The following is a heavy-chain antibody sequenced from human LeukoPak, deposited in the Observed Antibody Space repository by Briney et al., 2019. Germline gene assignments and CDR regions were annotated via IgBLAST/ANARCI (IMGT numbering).Heavy chain of an antibody. CDR2: FSYSGTT. V-gene: IGHV4-59*01. CDR1: GGSISGYY. D-gene: IGHD3-22*01. J-gene: IGHJ4*02. CDR3: ARGGSSGYSPFDY. Sequence: SETLSLTCTVSGGSISGYYWSWIRQPPGKGLEWIGYFSYSGTTNYNPALKSRVTISVDTSKNQFSLKLSSVTAADTAVYYCARGGSSGYSPFDYWGQGTLVTVSS.